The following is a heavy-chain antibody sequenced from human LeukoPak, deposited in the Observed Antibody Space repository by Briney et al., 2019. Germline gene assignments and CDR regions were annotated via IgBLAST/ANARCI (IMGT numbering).Heavy chain of an antibody. V-gene: IGHV4-30-4*08. CDR2: INHSGST. Sequence: SQTLSLTCTVSGGSISSGDYYWSWIRQPPGKGLEWIGEINHSGSTNYNPSLKSRVTISVDTSKNQFSLKLSSVTAADTAVYYCARDSGYDIRWRPRAFDIWGQGTMVTVSS. CDR1: GGSISSGDYY. J-gene: IGHJ3*02. D-gene: IGHD5-12*01. CDR3: ARDSGYDIRWRPRAFDI.